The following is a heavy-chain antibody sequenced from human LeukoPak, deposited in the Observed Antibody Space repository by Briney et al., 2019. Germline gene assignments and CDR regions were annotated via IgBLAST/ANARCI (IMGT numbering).Heavy chain of an antibody. D-gene: IGHD4-17*01. Sequence: SETLSLTCTVSGVSISNYYRSWIRQPPGKGLEWIGYIHYSGGTKYNPSLKSRVTMSVDTSKNQFSLKVNSVTAADTAVYYCTRGTVTTAYFDYWGQGILVTVSS. V-gene: IGHV4-59*01. CDR1: GVSISNYY. J-gene: IGHJ4*02. CDR2: IHYSGGT. CDR3: TRGTVTTAYFDY.